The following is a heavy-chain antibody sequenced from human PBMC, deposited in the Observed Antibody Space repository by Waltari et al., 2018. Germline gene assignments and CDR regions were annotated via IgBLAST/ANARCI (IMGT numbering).Heavy chain of an antibody. J-gene: IGHJ4*02. V-gene: IGHV1-3*03. Sequence: QVQLVQSGAEVKKPGASVKVSCKASGYTFTSYAMHWVRQAPGQRLEWMGWINAGKGNTKYSQEFQGRVTMTRDTAASTAYMELSSLRSEDMAVYYCARSYSSSWYQGGYFDYWGQGTLVTVSS. CDR3: ARSYSSSWYQGGYFDY. CDR1: GYTFTSYA. CDR2: INAGKGNT. D-gene: IGHD6-13*01.